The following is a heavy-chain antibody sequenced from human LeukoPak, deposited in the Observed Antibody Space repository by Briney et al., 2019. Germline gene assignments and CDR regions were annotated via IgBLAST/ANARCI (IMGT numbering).Heavy chain of an antibody. CDR1: GGSISSSSYY. Sequence: SETLSLTCTVPGGSISSSSYYWGWIRQPPGKGLEWIGSIYYSGSTYYNPSLKSRVTISVDTSKNQFSLKLSSVTAADTAVYYCVRHPQNHYYYMDVWGKGTTVTVSS. J-gene: IGHJ6*03. V-gene: IGHV4-39*01. CDR3: VRHPQNHYYYMDV. CDR2: IYYSGST.